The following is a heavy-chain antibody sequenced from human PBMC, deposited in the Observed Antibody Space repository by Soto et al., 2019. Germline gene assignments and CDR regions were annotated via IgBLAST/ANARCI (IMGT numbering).Heavy chain of an antibody. Sequence: GCSLRLSCSSSVFTFSSYAMHWVRQAPGKGLEYVSGIRGNGDPPFYADSVKGRFTISRDNSKNTLYLQMSSLSADDTAVYYCVKSRGGNNFDFFDWGQGALVTVSS. CDR2: IRGNGDPP. V-gene: IGHV3-64D*06. CDR1: VFTFSSYA. D-gene: IGHD5-12*01. CDR3: VKSRGGNNFDFFD. J-gene: IGHJ4*02.